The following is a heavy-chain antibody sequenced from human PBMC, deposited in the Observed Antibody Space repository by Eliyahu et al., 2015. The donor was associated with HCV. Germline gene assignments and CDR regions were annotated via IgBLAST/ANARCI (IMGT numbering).Heavy chain of an antibody. D-gene: IGHD2-2*01. J-gene: IGHJ4*02. CDR1: GGSISXGGYY. CDR3: ARGTDIVVVPAATIFDY. V-gene: IGHV4-31*03. CDR2: IYYSGST. Sequence: QVQLQESGPGLVKPSQTLSLTCTVSGGSISXGGYYWSWIRQHPGKGLEWIGYIYYSGSTYYNPSLKSRVTISVDTSKNQFSLKLSSVTAADTAVYYCARGTDIVVVPAATIFDYWGQGTLVTVSS.